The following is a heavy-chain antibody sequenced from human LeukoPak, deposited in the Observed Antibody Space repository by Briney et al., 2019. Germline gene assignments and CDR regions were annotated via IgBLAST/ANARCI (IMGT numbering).Heavy chain of an antibody. Sequence: GGSLRLSCAVSEFTVNDYYMSWIRQAPGKGLEWVSDIGGSDSIVAYADSVKGRFSISRDFAKNSLYLQMNSLRAEDTAVYYCAREKVVGTFDSWGQGALVTVSS. CDR3: AREKVVGTFDS. D-gene: IGHD6-19*01. J-gene: IGHJ4*02. CDR2: IGGSDSIV. CDR1: EFTVNDYY. V-gene: IGHV3-11*01.